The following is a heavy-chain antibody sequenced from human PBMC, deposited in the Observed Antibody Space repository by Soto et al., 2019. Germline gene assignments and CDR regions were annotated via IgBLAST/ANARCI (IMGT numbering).Heavy chain of an antibody. V-gene: IGHV3-11*05. CDR3: ARGRGAAADYFDF. D-gene: IGHD6-13*01. J-gene: IGHJ4*02. CDR1: GFTLSDYY. CDR2: ISSSTSHT. Sequence: SGGALRLSCSSSGFTLSDYYITWVRQVLVKGLEWVSYISSSTSHTNYADSVKGRFTISRDNAKNSLFLQMNSLRAEDTAVYYCARGRGAAADYFDFWGQGTLVTVSS.